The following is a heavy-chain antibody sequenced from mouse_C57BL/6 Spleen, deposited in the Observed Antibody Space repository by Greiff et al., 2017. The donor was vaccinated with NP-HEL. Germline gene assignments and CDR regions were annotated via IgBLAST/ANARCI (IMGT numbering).Heavy chain of an antibody. J-gene: IGHJ4*01. D-gene: IGHD4-1*02. V-gene: IGHV5-16*01. CDR3: ARVNWDDYAMDY. CDR2: INYDGSST. CDR1: GFTFSDYY. Sequence: EVQLVESEGGLVQPGSSMKLSCTASGFTFSDYYMAWVRQVPEKGLEWVANINYDGSSTYYLDSLKSRFIISRDNAKNILYLQMSSLKSEDTATYYCARVNWDDYAMDYWGQGTSVTVSS.